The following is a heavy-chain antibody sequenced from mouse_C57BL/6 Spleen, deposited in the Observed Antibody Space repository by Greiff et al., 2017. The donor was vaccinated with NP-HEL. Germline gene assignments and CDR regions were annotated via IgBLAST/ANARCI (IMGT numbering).Heavy chain of an antibody. V-gene: IGHV10-1*01. CDR2: IRSKSNNYAT. D-gene: IGHD2-3*01. CDR1: GFSFNTYA. Sequence: EVQLVESGGGLVQPKGSLKLSCAASGFSFNTYAMNWVRQAPGKGLEWVARIRSKSNNYATYYADSVKDRFTISRDDSESMLYLQMNNLKTEDTAMYYCVRPDGYSWFAYWGQGTLVTVSA. CDR3: VRPDGYSWFAY. J-gene: IGHJ3*01.